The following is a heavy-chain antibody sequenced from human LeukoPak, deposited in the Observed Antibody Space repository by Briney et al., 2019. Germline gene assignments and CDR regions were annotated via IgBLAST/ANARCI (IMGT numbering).Heavy chain of an antibody. Sequence: PGGSLRLSCAASGFTFSSYAMSWVRQAPGKGLEWVSFISTSGSTIYYADSLKGRFTISRDNAKNSLYLQMNSLRVEDTAVYYCAREFPPDYWGQGTLVTVSS. CDR1: GFTFSSYA. CDR2: ISTSGSTI. J-gene: IGHJ4*02. CDR3: AREFPPDY. V-gene: IGHV3-48*04.